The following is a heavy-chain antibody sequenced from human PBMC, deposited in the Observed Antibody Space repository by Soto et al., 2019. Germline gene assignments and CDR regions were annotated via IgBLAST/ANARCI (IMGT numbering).Heavy chain of an antibody. CDR2: INAGNGNT. Sequence: QVQLVQSGAEVKKPGASVKVSCKASGYTFTSYAMHWVRQAPGQRLEWMGWINAGNGNTKYSQKFQGRVTITRDTSASTAYMELSSLRSEDTAVYYCARVRVAAAGNYYYYGMDVWGQGTTVTVSS. J-gene: IGHJ6*02. V-gene: IGHV1-3*01. D-gene: IGHD6-13*01. CDR1: GYTFTSYA. CDR3: ARVRVAAAGNYYYYGMDV.